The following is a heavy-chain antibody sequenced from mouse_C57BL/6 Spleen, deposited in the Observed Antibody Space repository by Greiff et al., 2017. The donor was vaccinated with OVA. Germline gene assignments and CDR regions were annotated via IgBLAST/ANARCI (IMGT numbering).Heavy chain of an antibody. CDR1: GFSLTSYG. V-gene: IGHV2-6-1*01. J-gene: IGHJ4*01. CDR3: ARHGGGGMDY. Sequence: VKVEESGPGLVAPSQRLSITCTVSGFSLTSYGVHWVRQPPGKGLEWLVVIWSDGSTTYNSALKSRLSISKDNSKSQVFLKMNSLQTDDTAIYYCARHGGGGMDYWGQGTSVTVSS. CDR2: IWSDGST.